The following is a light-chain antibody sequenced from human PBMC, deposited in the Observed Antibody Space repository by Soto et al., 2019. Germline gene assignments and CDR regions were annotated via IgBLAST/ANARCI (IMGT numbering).Light chain of an antibody. V-gene: IGKV3-15*01. CDR2: GAS. CDR3: QQYDISPWT. CDR1: QSVSSR. Sequence: EIVMTQSPATLSVSPGERVTLSCRASQSVSSRLAWYQQKPGQSPRLLIYGASTRATGIPARFSGSGSGTDFTLTIIRLEPEDFAVYYCQQYDISPWTFGQGTKVDIK. J-gene: IGKJ1*01.